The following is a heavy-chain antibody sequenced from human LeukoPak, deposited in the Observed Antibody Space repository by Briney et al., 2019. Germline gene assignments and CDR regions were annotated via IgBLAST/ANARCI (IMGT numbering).Heavy chain of an antibody. V-gene: IGHV3-30*18. CDR2: MSYDGRKK. Sequence: PGRSLTLSCAVSGFTFSNHGMHWVRQAPGKGLEWVAVMSYDGRKKYYADSAKGRFTISRDNSKNTLYLQMNSLRAEDTAVYYCAKDQEYSSSPIDYWGQGTLVTVSS. D-gene: IGHD6-6*01. CDR3: AKDQEYSSSPIDY. J-gene: IGHJ4*02. CDR1: GFTFSNHG.